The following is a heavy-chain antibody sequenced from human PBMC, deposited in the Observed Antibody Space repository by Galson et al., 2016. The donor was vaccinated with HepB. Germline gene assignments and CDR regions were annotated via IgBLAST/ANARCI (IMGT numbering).Heavy chain of an antibody. CDR1: GYTFSSYA. Sequence: SLRLSCAASGYTFSSYAMSWVRQAPGKGLEWVSGIGGSGGSAYYADSGKGRFTISRDNSKNTLYLQMNSLRAEDTAVYYCAKGEGGWYGDWFDPWGQGTLVTVSS. J-gene: IGHJ5*02. D-gene: IGHD6-19*01. CDR3: AKGEGGWYGDWFDP. V-gene: IGHV3-23*01. CDR2: IGGSGGSA.